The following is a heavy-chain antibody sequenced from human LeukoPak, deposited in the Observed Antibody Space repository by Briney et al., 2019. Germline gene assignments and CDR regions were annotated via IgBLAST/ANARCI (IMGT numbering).Heavy chain of an antibody. CDR1: GLTFSSYA. Sequence: GGSLRLSRAASGLTFSSYAMDWVRQAPGKGLEWVSGIYSGGSNYGAGPLTGRFTISRNNSKNTLYLQMNSLRAEDTAVYYCARFLEGYYSSGFDYWGQGTLVTVSS. CDR3: ARFLEGYYSSGFDY. J-gene: IGHJ4*02. D-gene: IGHD6-19*01. V-gene: IGHV3-53*04. CDR2: IYSGGSN.